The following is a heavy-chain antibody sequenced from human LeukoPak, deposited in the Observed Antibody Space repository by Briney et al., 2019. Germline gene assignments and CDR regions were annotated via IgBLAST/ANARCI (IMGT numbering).Heavy chain of an antibody. V-gene: IGHV3-21*01. Sequence: GGSLRLSCAASGFTFSSYSMNWVRQAPGKGLEWVSSISSSSSYIYYADSVKGRFTISRDNAKNSLYPQMNSLRAEDTAVYYCARTCYSRIAVAGTYFDYWGQGTLVTVSS. J-gene: IGHJ4*02. CDR2: ISSSSSYI. D-gene: IGHD6-19*01. CDR3: ARTCYSRIAVAGTYFDY. CDR1: GFTFSSYS.